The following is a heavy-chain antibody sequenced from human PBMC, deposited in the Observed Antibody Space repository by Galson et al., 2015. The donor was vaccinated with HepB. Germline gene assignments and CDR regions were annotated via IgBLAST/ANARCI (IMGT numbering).Heavy chain of an antibody. V-gene: IGHV1-18*01. CDR1: GYTFTSLG. Sequence: SVKVSCKASGYTFTSLGISWVRQAPGQGLEWMGWISGYNDNTNYGENFQGRVTITTDTSTSTAYMELRSLRSDDTAVYYCARNTSDKGALDIWDQGTMVTVSS. CDR2: ISGYNDNT. J-gene: IGHJ3*02. D-gene: IGHD1/OR15-1a*01. CDR3: ARNTSDKGALDI.